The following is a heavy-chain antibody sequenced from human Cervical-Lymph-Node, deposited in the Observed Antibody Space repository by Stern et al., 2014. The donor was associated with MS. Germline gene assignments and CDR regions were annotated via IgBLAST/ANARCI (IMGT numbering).Heavy chain of an antibody. CDR1: GFSLSTRGVG. CDR2: IYWDDSN. J-gene: IGHJ4*02. Sequence: QVTLKESGPTLVKPTQTLTLTCTFSGFSLSTRGVGVGWVRQPPGKALEWLAFIYWDDSNRYSPSLKNRLTITKDTSKNQVVLTMNNMDPVDTATFYCATHAPGVVPAALDYWGQGILVTVS. V-gene: IGHV2-5*02. CDR3: ATHAPGVVPAALDY. D-gene: IGHD2-2*01.